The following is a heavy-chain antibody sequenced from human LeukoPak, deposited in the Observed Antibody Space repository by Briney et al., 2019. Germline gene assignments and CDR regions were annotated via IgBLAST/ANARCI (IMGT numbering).Heavy chain of an antibody. D-gene: IGHD3-22*01. CDR1: GGSISSSSYY. CDR3: LSLPYYYDSSGSSDY. J-gene: IGHJ4*02. V-gene: IGHV4-39*01. CDR2: IYYSGST. Sequence: SETLSLTCTVSGGSISSSSYYWGWIRQPPGKGLEWIGSIYYSGSTYYNPSLKSRVTISVDSSKNQFSLKLSSVTAADTAVYYCLSLPYYYDSSGSSDYWGQGTLVTVSS.